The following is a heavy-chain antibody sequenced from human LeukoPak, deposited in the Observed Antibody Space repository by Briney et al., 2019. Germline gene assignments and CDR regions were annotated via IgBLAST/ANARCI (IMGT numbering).Heavy chain of an antibody. CDR3: ARDVFGRSAGTTPKCDY. V-gene: IGHV3-30-3*01. CDR1: GFTFSSYA. J-gene: IGHJ4*02. D-gene: IGHD6-13*01. CDR2: ISYDGSNK. Sequence: PGGSLRLSCAASGFTFSSYAMHWVRQAPGKGLEWVAVISYDGSNKYYADSVKGRFTISRDNSKNTLYLQMNSLRAEDTAVYYCARDVFGRSAGTTPKCDYWGQGTLVTVSS.